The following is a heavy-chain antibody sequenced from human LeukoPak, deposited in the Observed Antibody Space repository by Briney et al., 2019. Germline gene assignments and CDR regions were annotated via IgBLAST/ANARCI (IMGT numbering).Heavy chain of an antibody. J-gene: IGHJ4*02. CDR2: IYHSGST. CDR1: GYSISSGYY. D-gene: IGHD6-13*01. Sequence: PSETLSLTCTVSGYSISSGYYWGWIRQPPGKGLEWIGSIYHSGSTYYNPSLKSRVTISVDTSKNQFSLKLSSVTAADTAVYYCARQVRPIAAAVGHIDYWGQGTLVTVSS. V-gene: IGHV4-38-2*02. CDR3: ARQVRPIAAAVGHIDY.